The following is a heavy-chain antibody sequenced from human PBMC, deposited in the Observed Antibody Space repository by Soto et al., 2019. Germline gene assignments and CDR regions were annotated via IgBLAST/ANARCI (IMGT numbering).Heavy chain of an antibody. CDR2: IWYDGSYK. V-gene: IGHV3-33*01. Sequence: QVQLVESGGGVVQPGRSLRLSCAASRFTYSSDGMHWDRQVPGKGLERVAVIWYDGSYKYYADSVKGRFTISRDTSKNKLYLKMNSRTAEDMVIYYCARGYGADDKSLQPWSQCTLLTVSS. J-gene: IGHJ1*01. CDR3: ARGYGADDKSLQP. D-gene: IGHD4-17*01. CDR1: RFTYSSDG.